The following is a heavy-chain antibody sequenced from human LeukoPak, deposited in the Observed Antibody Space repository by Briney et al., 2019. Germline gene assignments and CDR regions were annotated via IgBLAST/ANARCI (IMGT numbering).Heavy chain of an antibody. CDR2: ISGSGGST. CDR3: ATQSGSYYFEVFHYFYMDV. D-gene: IGHD1-26*01. Sequence: GGSLRLSCAASGFTFSSYAMSWVHQAPGKGLEWVSVISGSGGSTYYADSVKGRFTISRDNSKNTLYLQMNSLRAEDTAVYYCATQSGSYYFEVFHYFYMDVWGKGTTVTVSS. V-gene: IGHV3-23*01. J-gene: IGHJ6*03. CDR1: GFTFSSYA.